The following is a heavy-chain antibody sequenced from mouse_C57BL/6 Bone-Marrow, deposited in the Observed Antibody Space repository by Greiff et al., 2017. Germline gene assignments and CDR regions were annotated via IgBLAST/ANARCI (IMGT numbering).Heavy chain of an antibody. CDR1: GFTFSSYA. J-gene: IGHJ1*03. D-gene: IGHD1-1*01. CDR2: ISDGGSYT. CDR3: ARDRRYGGSSVGYLDV. Sequence: EVQVVESGGGLVKPGGSLKLSCAASGFTFSSYAMSWVRQTPEKRLEWVATISDGGSYTYYPDNVKGRFTISRDKAKNNLYLQMSHLKSEDTAMYYCARDRRYGGSSVGYLDVWGTGTTVTVSS. V-gene: IGHV5-4*01.